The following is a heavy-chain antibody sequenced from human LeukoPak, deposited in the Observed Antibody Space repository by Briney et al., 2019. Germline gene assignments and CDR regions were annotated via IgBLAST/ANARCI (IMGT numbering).Heavy chain of an antibody. V-gene: IGHV3-30*03. CDR3: ARAERFQFYYDSSAPDW. J-gene: IGHJ4*02. CDR2: ISYDGSNK. D-gene: IGHD3-22*01. CDR1: GFTFSSYG. Sequence: GGSLRLSCAASGFTFSSYGMHWVRQAPGKGLEWVAVISYDGSNKYYADSGKGRFTISRDKSKNTLYLRMNSLRAEDTAVYYCARAERFQFYYDSSAPDWWGQGTLVTVSS.